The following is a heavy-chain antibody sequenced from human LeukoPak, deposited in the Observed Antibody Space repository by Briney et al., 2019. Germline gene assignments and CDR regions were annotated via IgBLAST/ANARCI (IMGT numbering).Heavy chain of an antibody. CDR3: ARDLAGPFDY. D-gene: IGHD2-15*01. CDR1: GDTVSSNSAA. Sequence: SQTLSLTCAISGDTVSSNSAAWHWIRQSPSRGLEWLGRTYYRTKLYNDYAVSVKTRITINPDTSKNQFSLQLNSVTPEDTAVYYCARDLAGPFDYWGQGTLVTVSS. V-gene: IGHV6-1*01. J-gene: IGHJ4*02. CDR2: TYYRTKLYN.